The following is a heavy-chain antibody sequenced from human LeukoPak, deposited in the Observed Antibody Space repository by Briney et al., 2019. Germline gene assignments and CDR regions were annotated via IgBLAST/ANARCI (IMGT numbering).Heavy chain of an antibody. CDR1: GFTFSSYG. CDR3: AKLVGCKQWLVVQTEYYFGY. V-gene: IGHV3-30*02. Sequence: GGSLRLSCAASGFTFSSYGMHWVRQAPGKGLEWVAFIRYDGSNKYYADSVKGRFTISRDNSKNTLYLQMNSLRAEDTAVYYCAKLVGCKQWLVVQTEYYFGYWGQGTLVTVSS. D-gene: IGHD6-19*01. J-gene: IGHJ4*02. CDR2: IRYDGSNK.